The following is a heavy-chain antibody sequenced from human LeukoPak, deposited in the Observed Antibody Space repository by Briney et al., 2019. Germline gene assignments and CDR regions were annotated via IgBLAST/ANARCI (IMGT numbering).Heavy chain of an antibody. CDR2: IRYDGSNT. J-gene: IGHJ4*02. V-gene: IGHV3-30*02. D-gene: IGHD5-12*01. CDR3: AKDWPASGDDPYYFAY. Sequence: GGSLRLSCAASGFTFSSYGMHWVRQAPGKGLEWVAFIRYDGSNTYYADSVKGRFTISRDNSKNTLYLQMNSLRAEDTAVYYCAKDWPASGDDPYYFAYWGQGTLVTVSS. CDR1: GFTFSSYG.